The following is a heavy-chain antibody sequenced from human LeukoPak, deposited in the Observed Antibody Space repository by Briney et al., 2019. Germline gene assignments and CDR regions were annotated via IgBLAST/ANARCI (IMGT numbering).Heavy chain of an antibody. J-gene: IGHJ4*02. V-gene: IGHV3-64*01. CDR1: GFTFSSYA. CDR3: ARDVVRLRGAPSPFDY. Sequence: GGSLRLSCAASGFTFSSYAMHWVRQAPGKGLEYVSAISSNGGSTYYANSVKGRFTISRDNSKNTLYLQMGSLRAEDTAVYYCARDVVRLRGAPSPFDYWGQGTLVTVSS. CDR2: ISSNGGST. D-gene: IGHD3-10*01.